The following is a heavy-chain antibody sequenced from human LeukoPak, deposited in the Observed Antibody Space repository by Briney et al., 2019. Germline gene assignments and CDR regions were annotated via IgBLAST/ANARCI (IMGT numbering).Heavy chain of an antibody. J-gene: IGHJ4*02. D-gene: IGHD4-17*01. CDR1: GFNFGPYY. CDR3: AREFYGQFDS. CDR2: ISAGSTYT. V-gene: IGHV3-11*06. Sequence: GGSLILSCAASGFNFGPYYMAWIRQAPGTGLAWVSSISAGSTYTHYADSVEGRFTISRDDAQSSVFLLINNLRAEDTGFYYCAREFYGQFDSWGQGTLVTVSS.